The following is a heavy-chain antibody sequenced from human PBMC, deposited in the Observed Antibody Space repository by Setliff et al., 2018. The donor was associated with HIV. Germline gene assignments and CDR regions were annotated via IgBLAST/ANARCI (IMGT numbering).Heavy chain of an antibody. CDR1: GYSFATYW. Sequence: PGESLKISCKGSGYSFATYWIAWVRQMPGRGLELMGIIYPGDSDTRYSPSFQGQVTISADKYINTAYLQWSSLKASDTAMYYCATCGVTTCRYFDYWGQGTLVTVSS. CDR3: ATCGVTTCRYFDY. CDR2: IYPGDSDT. V-gene: IGHV5-51*01. D-gene: IGHD4-17*01. J-gene: IGHJ4*02.